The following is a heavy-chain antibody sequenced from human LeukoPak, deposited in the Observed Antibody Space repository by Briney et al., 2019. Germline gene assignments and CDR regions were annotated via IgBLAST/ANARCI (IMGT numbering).Heavy chain of an antibody. J-gene: IGHJ4*02. CDR2: IIPILGIA. Sequence: ASVKVSCKASGGTFSSYAISWVRQAPGQGLEWMGRIIPILGIANYTQKFQGRVTITADKSTSTAYMELSSLRSDDTALYYCARDVLGATCGFDFWGQGTLVTVSS. D-gene: IGHD1-26*01. V-gene: IGHV1-69*04. CDR1: GGTFSSYA. CDR3: ARDVLGATCGFDF.